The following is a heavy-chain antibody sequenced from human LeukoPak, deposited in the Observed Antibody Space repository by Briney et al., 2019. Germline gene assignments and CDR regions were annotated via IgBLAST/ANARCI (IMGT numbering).Heavy chain of an antibody. V-gene: IGHV4-39*01. CDR2: IYFRGRT. D-gene: IGHD3-22*01. J-gene: IGHJ5*02. CDR3: ASRNYDSSGYYLNNWFDP. CDR1: GGSLSSSSYC. Sequence: PETLSLSCTVSGGSLSSSSYCWGWVRQPPGKGLEWIGSIYFRGRTYYNTSLKSRVTISADTSKNQFSRKLSSVTAADTAVYYCASRNYDSSGYYLNNWFDPWGQGTLVTVSS.